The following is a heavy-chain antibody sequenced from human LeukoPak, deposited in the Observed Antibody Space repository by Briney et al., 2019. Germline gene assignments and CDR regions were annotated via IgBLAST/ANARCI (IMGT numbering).Heavy chain of an antibody. J-gene: IGHJ4*02. CDR2: IYSGGSI. V-gene: IGHV3-66*01. CDR1: EFSVSSNH. D-gene: IGHD2/OR15-2a*01. CDR3: VRDYSNSWAYRN. Sequence: PGGSLRLSCAASEFSVSSNHMSWVRQAPGKGLEWVSIIYSGGSIYYADSVKGRFTISRDNSKNTLYLQMNSLRAEDTAVYYCVRDYSNSWAYRNWGQGTLVTVSS.